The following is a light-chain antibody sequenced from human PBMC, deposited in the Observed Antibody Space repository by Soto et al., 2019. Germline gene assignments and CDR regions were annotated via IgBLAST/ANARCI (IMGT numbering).Light chain of an antibody. J-gene: IGKJ1*01. CDR2: DAS. CDR3: HQRKTYPWT. Sequence: DIQITQSPSTLSASVGDRVTITCRASQSISSWLAWYQQKPGKAPKLLIYDASSLESGVPSRFSGSGSGTEFTLTISRIEPEDFAPYYGHQRKTYPWTIGQGTKVDIK. CDR1: QSISSW. V-gene: IGKV1-5*01.